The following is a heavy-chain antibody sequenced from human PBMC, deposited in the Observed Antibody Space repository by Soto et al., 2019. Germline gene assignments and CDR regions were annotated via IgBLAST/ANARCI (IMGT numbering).Heavy chain of an antibody. CDR3: ARSLPGTYGAFDL. V-gene: IGHV3-74*01. Sequence: PGGSLRLSCAASEFTFRSYWMHWVRQSPGKGLVWVSRISGDGSSTNYADSVKGRFTIPRDNAKNTVYLQIDSLRAEDTAVYYCARSLPGTYGAFDLWGQGTMVTVSS. CDR1: EFTFRSYW. CDR2: ISGDGSST. J-gene: IGHJ3*01. D-gene: IGHD1-7*01.